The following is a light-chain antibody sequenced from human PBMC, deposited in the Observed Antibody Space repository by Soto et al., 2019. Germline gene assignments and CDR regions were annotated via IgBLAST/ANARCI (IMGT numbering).Light chain of an antibody. CDR2: AAS. Sequence: DIQMTQSPYSLSASVEDRVIITCRASQSISNRLNWYQQKPGKAPKLLIFAASSLQSGVPSNFSGSGSGTEFSLTISSLQPEDFATYYCQQYYVYPRTFGQGAKVDI. J-gene: IGKJ1*01. V-gene: IGKV1-39*01. CDR1: QSISNR. CDR3: QQYYVYPRT.